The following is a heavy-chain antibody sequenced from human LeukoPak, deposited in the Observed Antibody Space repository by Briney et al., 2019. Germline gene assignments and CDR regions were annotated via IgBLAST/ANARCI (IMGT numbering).Heavy chain of an antibody. CDR1: GGSIRSLH. V-gene: IGHV4-59*11. CDR2: IYYSGST. D-gene: IGHD5-12*01. CDR3: ARRAYTSGYYFFDY. J-gene: IGHJ4*02. Sequence: PSETLSLTCTGSGGSIRSLHWIWIRQPPGRGLEWIGYIYYSGSTNCNPSLKSRVTISVDTSKNQFSLKLGSVTAAETAVYYGARRAYTSGYYFFDYWGQGALVTVSS.